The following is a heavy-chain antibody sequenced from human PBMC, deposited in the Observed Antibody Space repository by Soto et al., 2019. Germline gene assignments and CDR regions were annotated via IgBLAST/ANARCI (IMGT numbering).Heavy chain of an antibody. V-gene: IGHV4-31*11. J-gene: IGHJ5*02. Sequence: QVQLQESGPGLVKPSQTLSLTCAVSGGSLRSGSSYWTWIRHHPGKGLEWIGSIFYSGSTYYNPSLKSRVSISVDTSKNQSYLELSSVTAADTAVYYCARDRAMKEGGPWGQGILVTVSS. CDR2: IFYSGST. CDR3: ARDRAMKEGGP. CDR1: GGSLRSGSSY.